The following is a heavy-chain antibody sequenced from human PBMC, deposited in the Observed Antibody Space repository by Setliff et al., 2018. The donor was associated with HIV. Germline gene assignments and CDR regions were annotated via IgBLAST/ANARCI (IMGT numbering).Heavy chain of an antibody. CDR1: GDSIDRYY. Sequence: SETLSLTCNVSGDSIDRYYWSWIRQPPGKGLEWIGYIYASGSTHYNPSLRSRVTISVDTSKAQFSLNLSSVTAADTAKYYCAALPTGIQLWAHWGQGTLVTVSS. J-gene: IGHJ4*02. V-gene: IGHV4-4*09. CDR3: AALPTGIQLWAH. CDR2: IYASGST. D-gene: IGHD5-18*01.